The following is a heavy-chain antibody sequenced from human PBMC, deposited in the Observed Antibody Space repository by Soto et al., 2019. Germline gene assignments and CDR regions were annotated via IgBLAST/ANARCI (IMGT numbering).Heavy chain of an antibody. Sequence: QITLKESGPPLVKPTQTLTLTCTFSGFSLSTTAEGVGWIRQPPGKALEWLALIYWDDDERYSPSLKSRLTITKHTSKNQVVLTMTIVDPVDTATYYCAHGSCSSADCYPNPYLDYWGQGILVTVSS. V-gene: IGHV2-5*02. CDR1: GFSLSTTAEG. D-gene: IGHD2-2*01. J-gene: IGHJ4*02. CDR3: AHGSCSSADCYPNPYLDY. CDR2: IYWDDDE.